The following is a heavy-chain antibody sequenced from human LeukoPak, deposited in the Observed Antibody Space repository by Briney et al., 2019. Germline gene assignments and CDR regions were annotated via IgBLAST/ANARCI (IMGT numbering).Heavy chain of an antibody. CDR1: GGSISSHY. D-gene: IGHD3-10*01. V-gene: IGHV4-59*11. CDR2: IYYSGTT. J-gene: IGHJ3*02. Sequence: KASETLSLTCTVSGGSISSHYWSWLRQPPGKGLEWIGYIYYSGTTSYNPSLESRVTMSVDTSKNQFSLKLSSMTAADTAVYYCTRDDYGGAGTTYPVIWGQGTMVTVSS. CDR3: TRDDYGGAGTTYPVI.